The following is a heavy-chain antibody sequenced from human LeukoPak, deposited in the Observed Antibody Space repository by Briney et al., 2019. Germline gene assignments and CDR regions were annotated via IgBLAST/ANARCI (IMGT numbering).Heavy chain of an antibody. D-gene: IGHD3-3*01. Sequence: ASVKVSCKASRYTFTSYDINWVRQATGQGLEWMGWMNPNSGNTGYAQKFQGRVTMTRNTSISTAYMELSSLRSEDTAVYYCARGLEWLTRRHTWFDPWGQGTLVTVSS. CDR2: MNPNSGNT. V-gene: IGHV1-8*01. CDR1: RYTFTSYD. CDR3: ARGLEWLTRRHTWFDP. J-gene: IGHJ5*02.